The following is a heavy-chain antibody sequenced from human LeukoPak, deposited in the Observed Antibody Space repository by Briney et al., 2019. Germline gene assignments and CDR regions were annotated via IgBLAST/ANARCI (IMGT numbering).Heavy chain of an antibody. Sequence: GESLKISCKGSGYSVTSYWIGWVRQMPGKGLEWMGIIYPGDSDTRYSPSFQGQVTISADKSISTAYLQWSSLKASDTAMYYCARPHQGADSSSWDGNFQHWGQGTLVTVSS. D-gene: IGHD6-13*01. CDR3: ARPHQGADSSSWDGNFQH. CDR2: IYPGDSDT. V-gene: IGHV5-51*01. J-gene: IGHJ1*01. CDR1: GYSVTSYW.